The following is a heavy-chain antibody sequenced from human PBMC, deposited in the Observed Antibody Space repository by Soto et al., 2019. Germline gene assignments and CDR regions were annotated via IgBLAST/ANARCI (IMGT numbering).Heavy chain of an antibody. Sequence: QLQLQESGSGLVKPSQTLSLTCAVSGGSISSGGYSWSWIRQPPGKGLEWIGYIYHSGSTYYNPSLNSRVTISVDRSKNQFSLKLRSVTAADTAVYYCARAHYGDYGYGMDVWGQGTTVTVSS. CDR3: ARAHYGDYGYGMDV. CDR2: IYHSGST. CDR1: GGSISSGGYS. D-gene: IGHD4-17*01. J-gene: IGHJ6*02. V-gene: IGHV4-30-2*01.